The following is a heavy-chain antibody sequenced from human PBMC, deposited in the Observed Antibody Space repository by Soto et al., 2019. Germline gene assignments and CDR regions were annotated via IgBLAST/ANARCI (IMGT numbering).Heavy chain of an antibody. J-gene: IGHJ4*02. CDR1: GFSLSTTGVG. V-gene: IGHV2-5*02. Sequence: SGPTLVNPTQTLTLTCTFSGFSLSTTGVGVGWIRQPPGKALEWLALIYWDDDKRYSTSLKSSLTITKDTSKNQVVLIMTNMDPVDTATYFCAHSSDYGQTFDFWGQGTLVTVSS. D-gene: IGHD4-17*01. CDR3: AHSSDYGQTFDF. CDR2: IYWDDDK.